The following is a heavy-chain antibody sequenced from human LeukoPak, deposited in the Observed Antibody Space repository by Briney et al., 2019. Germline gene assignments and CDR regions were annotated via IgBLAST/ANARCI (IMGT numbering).Heavy chain of an antibody. CDR3: ATFVDTVDY. J-gene: IGHJ4*02. D-gene: IGHD5-18*01. V-gene: IGHV3-9*01. CDR1: GFTFDDYA. CDR2: ISWNSGSI. Sequence: PGRSLRLSCAASGFTFDDYAMHWVRQAPGKGLEWVSGISWNSGSIGYADSVKGRFTISRDNAKNSLYLQMNSLRAEDTALYYCATFVDTVDYWGQGTLVTVSS.